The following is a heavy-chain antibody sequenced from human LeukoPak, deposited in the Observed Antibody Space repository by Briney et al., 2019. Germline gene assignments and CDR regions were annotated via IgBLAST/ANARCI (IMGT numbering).Heavy chain of an antibody. CDR1: GFTFSSHA. CDR2: ISSDGSNK. J-gene: IGHJ3*02. V-gene: IGHV3-30-3*01. D-gene: IGHD6-13*01. Sequence: PGGSLRLSCAASGFTFSSHAMHWVRQAPGKGLEWVAVISSDGSNKYYTDSVRGRFIISRDNSKNTLFLQMNSLRTEDTAVYYCAREISTSSSWYGDDAFDIWGQGTMVTVSS. CDR3: AREISTSSSWYGDDAFDI.